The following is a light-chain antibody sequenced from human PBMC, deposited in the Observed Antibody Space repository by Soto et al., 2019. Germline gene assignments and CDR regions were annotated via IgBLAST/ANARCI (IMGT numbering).Light chain of an antibody. CDR3: SSYTSSSTGV. CDR1: SSDVGSYNR. J-gene: IGLJ2*01. V-gene: IGLV2-18*02. CDR2: EVS. Sequence: QSALTQPPSVSGSPGQSVTISCTGTSSDVGSYNRVSWYQQPPGTAPKLVIYEVSNRPSGVPDRFSGSKSGNTASLTISGLQAGNEVDYYCSSYTSSSTGVFGGGTKLPVL.